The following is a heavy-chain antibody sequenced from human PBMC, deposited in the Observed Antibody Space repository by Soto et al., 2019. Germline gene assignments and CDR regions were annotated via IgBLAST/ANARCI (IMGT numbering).Heavy chain of an antibody. CDR1: GGTYSSYA. V-gene: IGHV1-69*13. CDR3: VRAIRIAVAGTHNYYYGMDV. Sequence: SVEVSCKXSGGTYSSYAISWVRQAPGQGLEWMGGIIPIFGTANYAQKFQGRVTITADESTSTAYMELSSLRSEDTAVYYCVRAIRIAVAGTHNYYYGMDVWGQGTTVTVSS. D-gene: IGHD6-13*01. J-gene: IGHJ6*02. CDR2: IIPIFGTA.